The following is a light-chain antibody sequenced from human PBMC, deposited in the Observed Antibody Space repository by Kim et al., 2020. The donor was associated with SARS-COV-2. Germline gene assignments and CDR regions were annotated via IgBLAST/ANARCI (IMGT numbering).Light chain of an antibody. Sequence: QSVLTHPPSVSAAPGQKVTISCSGSSSNIGNNYVSWYQQLPGTAPKLLIYDNDKRPSGIPDRFSGSKSGTSATLGITGIQPGDEADYYCGTWDSSLSAAVFGGGTQLTVL. CDR1: SSNIGNNY. CDR3: GTWDSSLSAAV. J-gene: IGLJ2*01. CDR2: DND. V-gene: IGLV1-51*01.